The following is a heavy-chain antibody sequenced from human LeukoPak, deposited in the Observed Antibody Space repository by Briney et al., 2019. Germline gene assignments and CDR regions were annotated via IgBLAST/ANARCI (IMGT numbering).Heavy chain of an antibody. Sequence: GGSLRLSCTAAGLTFSSYSMSWVRQAPGKGLEWVSYISSSTTTTYYADSVKGRFTISRDNAENSLFLQMNSLRAEDTAVYYCARDPIVTTIQRFDYWGRGTLVTVSS. V-gene: IGHV3-48*01. CDR3: ARDPIVTTIQRFDY. J-gene: IGHJ4*02. D-gene: IGHD5-12*01. CDR2: ISSSTTTT. CDR1: GLTFSSYS.